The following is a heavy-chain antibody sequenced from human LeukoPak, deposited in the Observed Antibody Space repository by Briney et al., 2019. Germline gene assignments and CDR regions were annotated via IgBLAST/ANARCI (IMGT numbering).Heavy chain of an antibody. D-gene: IGHD3-9*01. CDR3: ARGLRYFDW. CDR1: GFTFSNYA. Sequence: GGSLRLSCAASGFTFSNYAMHWVRQAPGKGLEWVAVILHDGSNKYADSVKGRFTISRDNSKSTLYLQTNSLRAEDTAVYYCARGLRYFDWWGQGTLVTVSS. CDR2: ILHDGSNK. V-gene: IGHV3-30*04. J-gene: IGHJ4*02.